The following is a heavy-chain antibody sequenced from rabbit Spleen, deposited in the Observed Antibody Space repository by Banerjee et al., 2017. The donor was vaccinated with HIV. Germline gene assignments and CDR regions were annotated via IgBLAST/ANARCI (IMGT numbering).Heavy chain of an antibody. J-gene: IGHJ4*01. V-gene: IGHV1S45*01. D-gene: IGHD8-1*01. CDR1: GFDFSSGYD. CDR3: ARDAGSGAYIDVYFDL. CDR2: IFTGNVKT. Sequence: EQLEESGGGLVKPGGTLTLTCKASGFDFSSGYDMCWVRQAPGKGLEWIGCIFTGNVKTYYASWAKGRFTISKTSSTTVTLQMTSLTVADTATYFCARDAGSGAYIDVYFDLWGPGTLVTVS.